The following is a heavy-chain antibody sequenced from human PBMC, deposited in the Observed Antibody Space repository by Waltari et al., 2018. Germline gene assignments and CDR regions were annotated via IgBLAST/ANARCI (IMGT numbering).Heavy chain of an antibody. J-gene: IGHJ4*02. CDR2: MNPNSGGT. CDR1: GDLFIDHY. V-gene: IGHV1-2*02. Sequence: QVQLVQSGAEVQKPGASVRVSCKASGDLFIDHYIHWVRQATGQGLEWMGWMNPNSGGTNYAQKFQGRVTMTRDTSTSTAYMELTRMTSDDTAIYYCARDGGFDFWGQGSLVTVSS. D-gene: IGHD2-15*01. CDR3: ARDGGFDF.